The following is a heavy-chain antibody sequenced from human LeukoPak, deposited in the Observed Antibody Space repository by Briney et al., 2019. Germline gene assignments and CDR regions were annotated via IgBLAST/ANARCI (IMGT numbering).Heavy chain of an antibody. CDR2: ISNDGSRK. Sequence: GGSLRLSCAASGFTFSRHGMHWVRQAPGKGLERVAIISNDGSRKYYAHSVGGRFTISRDNSKNTLYLQMDSLRAEDTAVYYCARDRAWNYFDYWGQGTLVTVSS. CDR1: GFTFSRHG. V-gene: IGHV3-30*03. J-gene: IGHJ4*02. CDR3: ARDRAWNYFDY. D-gene: IGHD3-3*01.